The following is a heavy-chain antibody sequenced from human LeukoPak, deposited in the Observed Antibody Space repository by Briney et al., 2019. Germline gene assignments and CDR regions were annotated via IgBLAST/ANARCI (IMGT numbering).Heavy chain of an antibody. CDR2: MNPNSGNT. D-gene: IGHD5-24*01. J-gene: IGHJ4*02. CDR1: GYTFTSYD. CDR3: ARVDGYNLNAIDY. V-gene: IGHV1-8*01. Sequence: ASVKVSCKASGYTFTSYDINWVRQATGQGLEWMGWMNPNSGNTGYAQKFQGRVTMTRNTSISTAYMELSSLRSEDTTVYYCARVDGYNLNAIDYWGQGTLVTVSS.